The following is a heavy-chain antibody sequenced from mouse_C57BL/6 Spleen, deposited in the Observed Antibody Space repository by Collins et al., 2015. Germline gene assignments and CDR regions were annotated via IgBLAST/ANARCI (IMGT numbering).Heavy chain of an antibody. CDR2: INTETGEP. J-gene: IGHJ2*01. D-gene: IGHD1-1*01. Sequence: QIQLVQSRPELKKPGETVKISCKASGYTFTDYSMHWVKQAPGKGLKWMGWINTETGEPTYADDFKGRFAFSLETSASTAYLQINNLKNEDTATYFCARGYYGSSYDWGQGTTLTVSS. CDR1: GYTFTDYS. CDR3: ARGYYGSSYD. V-gene: IGHV9-2-1*01.